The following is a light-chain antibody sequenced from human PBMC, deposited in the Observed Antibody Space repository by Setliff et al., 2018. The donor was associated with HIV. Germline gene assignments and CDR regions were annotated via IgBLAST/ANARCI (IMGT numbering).Light chain of an antibody. V-gene: IGLV2-14*01. CDR3: SSYTSSSTLV. CDR1: SSDFGGYNY. Sequence: QSALTQPASVSGSPGQSITISCTGTSSDFGGYNYVSWYQQHPGKAPRLMISEVSDRPSGVSNRFSGSKSGNTASLTISGLQAEDEADYYCSSYTSSSTLVFGGGTKVTVL. J-gene: IGLJ3*02. CDR2: EVS.